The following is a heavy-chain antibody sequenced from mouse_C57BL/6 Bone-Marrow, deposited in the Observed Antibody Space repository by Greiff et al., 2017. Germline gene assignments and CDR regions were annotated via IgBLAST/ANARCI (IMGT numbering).Heavy chain of an antibody. CDR3: ANLDSSVHFDY. CDR2: IYPRSGNT. Sequence: QVQLQQSGAELARPGASVKLSCKPSGYTFTSYGISWVKQRTGQGLEWIGEIYPRSGNTYYNEKFKGKATLTADKSSSTAYMELRSLTSEDSAVYFCANLDSSVHFDYWGQGTTLTVSS. D-gene: IGHD3-2*02. CDR1: GYTFTSYG. V-gene: IGHV1-81*01. J-gene: IGHJ2*01.